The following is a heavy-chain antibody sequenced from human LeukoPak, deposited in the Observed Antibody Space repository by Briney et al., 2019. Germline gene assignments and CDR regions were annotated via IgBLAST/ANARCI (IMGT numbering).Heavy chain of an antibody. Sequence: SETLSLTCTVSGGSISSYYWSWIRQPPGKGLEWIGYIYYSGSTNYNPSLKSRVTISVDTSKNQFSLKLSSVTAADTAVYYCARGASGWYRGFDYWGQGTLVTVSS. CDR1: GGSISSYY. J-gene: IGHJ4*02. CDR3: ARGASGWYRGFDY. V-gene: IGHV4-59*12. D-gene: IGHD6-19*01. CDR2: IYYSGST.